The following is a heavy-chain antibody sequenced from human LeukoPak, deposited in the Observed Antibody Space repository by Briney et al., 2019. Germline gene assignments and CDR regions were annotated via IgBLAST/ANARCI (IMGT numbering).Heavy chain of an antibody. CDR1: GGSISSYY. J-gene: IGHJ4*02. V-gene: IGHV4-59*08. CDR3: ARHSPVGRYYDSSGYGDFDY. Sequence: TSETLSLTCTVSGGSISSYYWSWIRQPPGKGLEWIGYIYYSGSTNYNPSLKSRVTISVDTSKNQCSLKLSSVTAADTAVYYCARHSPVGRYYDSSGYGDFDYRGQGTLVTVSS. CDR2: IYYSGST. D-gene: IGHD3-22*01.